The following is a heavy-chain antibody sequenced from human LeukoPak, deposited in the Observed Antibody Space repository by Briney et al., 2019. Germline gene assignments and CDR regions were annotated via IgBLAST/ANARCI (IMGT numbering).Heavy chain of an antibody. CDR2: INWNGGST. V-gene: IGHV3-20*04. CDR3: ARGGLGELTQFDY. CDR1: GFTFDDYG. J-gene: IGHJ4*02. Sequence: PGGSLRLSCAASGFTFDDYGMSWVRQAPGKGLGWVSGINWNGGSTGYADSVKGRFTIPRDNAKNSLYLQMNSLRAEDTALYYCARGGLGELTQFDYWGQGTLVTVSS. D-gene: IGHD3-16*01.